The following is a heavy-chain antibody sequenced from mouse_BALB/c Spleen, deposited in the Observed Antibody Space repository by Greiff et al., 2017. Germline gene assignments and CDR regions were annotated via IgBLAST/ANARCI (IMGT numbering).Heavy chain of an antibody. CDR1: GFTFSSYA. CDR3: ARGRDYSDY. V-gene: IGHV5-6-5*01. Sequence: EVHLVESGGGLVKPGGSLKLSCAASGFTFSSYAMSWVRQTPEKRLEWVASISSGGSTYYPDSVKGRFTISRDNARNILYLQMSSLRSEDTAMYYCARGRDYSDYWGQGTTLTVSS. CDR2: ISSGGST. J-gene: IGHJ2*01.